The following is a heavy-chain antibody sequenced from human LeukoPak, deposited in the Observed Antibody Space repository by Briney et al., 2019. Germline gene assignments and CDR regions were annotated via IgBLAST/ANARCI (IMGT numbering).Heavy chain of an antibody. V-gene: IGHV1-8*03. CDR3: ARVPFYSSGWYDY. D-gene: IGHD6-19*01. Sequence: ASVKVSCKASGYTFTSYDINWVRQATGQGLEWMRWMNPNSGNTGYAQKFQGRVTITRNTSISTAYMELSSLRSEDTAVYYCARVPFYSSGWYDYWGQGTLVTVSS. CDR2: MNPNSGNT. CDR1: GYTFTSYD. J-gene: IGHJ4*02.